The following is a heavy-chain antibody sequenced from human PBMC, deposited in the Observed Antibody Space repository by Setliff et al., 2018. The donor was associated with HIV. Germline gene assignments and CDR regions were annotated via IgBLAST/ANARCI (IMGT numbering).Heavy chain of an antibody. V-gene: IGHV1-46*01. Sequence: ASVKVSCKASGYTFTTYHMHWLRQAPGQGLEWMGIINPKNRSTTYAQRFQDRVTMTSDTSTNTFYMELSSLKSEDTAVYYCTRNLYYYASGIHFGVYWGQGTPVT. J-gene: IGHJ4*02. CDR1: GYTFTTYH. CDR2: INPKNRST. D-gene: IGHD3-10*01. CDR3: TRNLYYYASGIHFGVY.